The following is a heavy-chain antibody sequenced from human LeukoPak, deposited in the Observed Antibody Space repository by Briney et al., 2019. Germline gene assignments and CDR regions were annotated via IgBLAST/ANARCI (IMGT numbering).Heavy chain of an antibody. Sequence: NPGGSLRLSCAASGFTFSRYWMSWVRQAPGKGLEWVSSISSSSSYIYYADSVKGRFTISRDNAKNSLYLQMNSLRAEDTAVYYCARDGTVTTYDYWGQGTLVTVSS. D-gene: IGHD4-17*01. CDR3: ARDGTVTTYDY. CDR2: ISSSSSYI. CDR1: GFTFSRYW. V-gene: IGHV3-21*01. J-gene: IGHJ4*02.